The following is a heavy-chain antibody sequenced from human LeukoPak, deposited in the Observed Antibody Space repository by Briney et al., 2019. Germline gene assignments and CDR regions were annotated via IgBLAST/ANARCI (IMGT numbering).Heavy chain of an antibody. CDR2: IKKDGSEN. Sequence: PGGSLRLSCAASGFTFSSYWMSWVRQAPGKGLEWVANIKKDGSENYYVDSVKGRFTISRDNAKKSLYLQMNSLRAEDTAVYYCARAALLDNAFDIWGQGTMVTVSS. D-gene: IGHD2-21*01. CDR1: GFTFSSYW. V-gene: IGHV3-7*01. J-gene: IGHJ3*02. CDR3: ARAALLDNAFDI.